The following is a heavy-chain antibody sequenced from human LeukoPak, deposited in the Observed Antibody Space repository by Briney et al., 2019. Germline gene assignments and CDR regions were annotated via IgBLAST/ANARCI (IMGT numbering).Heavy chain of an antibody. V-gene: IGHV3-74*01. CDR1: GFTFSSYW. CDR2: ITSDGSAT. D-gene: IGHD3-22*01. Sequence: GSLRLSCAVSGFTFSSYWMHWVRQSPGKGLAWVSRITSDGSATDYADSVRGRFTVSRDNAKNTLFLHMDSLRVEDTAVYYCARAAPRGYLVLGGGGTLFFVSS. J-gene: IGHJ2*01. CDR3: ARAAPRGYLVL.